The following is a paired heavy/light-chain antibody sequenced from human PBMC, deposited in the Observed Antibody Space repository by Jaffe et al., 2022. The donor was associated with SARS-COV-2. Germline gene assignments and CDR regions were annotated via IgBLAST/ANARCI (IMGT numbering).Light chain of an antibody. CDR1: QSVSGSY. J-gene: IGKJ4*01. Sequence: ENVLTQSPGTLSLSPGERATLSCRASQSVSGSYLAWYQQKPGQAPSLLIYAASSRAPGIPDRFSGSGSGTDFTLTISRLEPEDFAVYYCQQYGSSRLTFGGGTTVEIK. V-gene: IGKV3-20*01. CDR2: AAS. CDR3: QQYGSSRLT.
Heavy chain of an antibody. CDR1: GFTFSIYA. D-gene: IGHD6-19*01. Sequence: EVQVLESGGGLVQPGGSLRLSCAASGFTFSIYAMSWVRQAPGKGLEWVSAISGSGENTYYADSVKGRFTISRDNSKNTLYLQMNSLRAEDTAVYYCARDRGSGWYLWDYWGQGTLVTVSS. V-gene: IGHV3-23*01. CDR3: ARDRGSGWYLWDY. J-gene: IGHJ4*02. CDR2: ISGSGENT.